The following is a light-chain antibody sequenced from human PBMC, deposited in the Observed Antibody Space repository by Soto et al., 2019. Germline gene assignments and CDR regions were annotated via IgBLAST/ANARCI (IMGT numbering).Light chain of an antibody. CDR2: DAS. CDR1: QSISSW. Sequence: DIQMTQSPSTLSASVGDRVTITCRASQSISSWLAWYQQKPGKAPKLLIYDASSLESEVPSRFSGSGSRTEFPLPISRLQPDDFATYYCQQYNRYPRTFGQGTKVEIK. CDR3: QQYNRYPRT. J-gene: IGKJ1*01. V-gene: IGKV1-5*01.